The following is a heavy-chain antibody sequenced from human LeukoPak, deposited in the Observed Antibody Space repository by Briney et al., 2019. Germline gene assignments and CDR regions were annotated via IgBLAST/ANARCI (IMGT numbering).Heavy chain of an antibody. V-gene: IGHV3-23*01. J-gene: IGHJ4*02. CDR2: ISGSGGST. Sequence: GGSLRLSCAASGFTFSSYAMSWVRQAPGKGLEWVSAISGSGGSTYYADSVKGRFTISRDNSKNTLYLQMNSLRAEDTAVYYCAKVPGVQLWLLYFDYWGQGTLVTVSS. CDR3: AKVPGVQLWLLYFDY. CDR1: GFTFSSYA. D-gene: IGHD5-18*01.